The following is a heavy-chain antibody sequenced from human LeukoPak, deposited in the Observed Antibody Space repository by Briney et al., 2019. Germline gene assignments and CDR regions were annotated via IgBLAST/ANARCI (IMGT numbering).Heavy chain of an antibody. V-gene: IGHV3-23*01. J-gene: IGHJ4*02. CDR2: ISSTGGTT. D-gene: IGHD6-19*01. Sequence: GGSLRLSCAASGITFSSYGMSWVRQAPGKGLEWVSSISSTGGTTYYADSVKGRFTISRDNAKKYLYLQMNSLRAGDTALYYCARDVLAVAAYFDYWGQGTLVTVSS. CDR3: ARDVLAVAAYFDY. CDR1: GITFSSYG.